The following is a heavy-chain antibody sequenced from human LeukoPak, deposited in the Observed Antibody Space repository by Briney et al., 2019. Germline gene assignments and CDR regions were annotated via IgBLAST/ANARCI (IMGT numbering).Heavy chain of an antibody. V-gene: IGHV4-34*01. CDR2: INHSGST. J-gene: IGHJ4*02. CDR3: ARGYGGKDY. CDR1: GGSFSGYY. D-gene: IGHD4-23*01. Sequence: SSETLSHTCAVYGGSFSGYYWSWIRQPPGKGLEWIGEINHSGSTNYNPSLKSRVTISVDTSKNQFSLKLSSVTAADTAVYYCARGYGGKDYWGQGTLVTVSS.